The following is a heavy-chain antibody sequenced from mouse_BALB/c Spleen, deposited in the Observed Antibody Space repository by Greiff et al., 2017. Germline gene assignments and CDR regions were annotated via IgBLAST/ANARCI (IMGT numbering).Heavy chain of an antibody. CDR2: ISYSGST. D-gene: IGHD2-14*01. CDR3: ARYRDRYDYYAMDY. V-gene: IGHV3-8*02. CDR1: GDSITSGY. J-gene: IGHJ4*01. Sequence: EVKVEESGPSLVKPSQTLSLTCSVTGDSITSGYWNWIRKFPGNKLEYMGYISYSGSTYYNPSLKSRISITRDTSKNQYYLQLNSVTTEDTATYYCARYRDRYDYYAMDYWGQGTSVTVSS.